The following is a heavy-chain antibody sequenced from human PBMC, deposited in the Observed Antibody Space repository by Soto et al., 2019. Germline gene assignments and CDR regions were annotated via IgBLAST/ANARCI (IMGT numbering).Heavy chain of an antibody. CDR1: GFTFSNAW. J-gene: IGHJ6*02. V-gene: IGHV3-15*01. Sequence: EVQLVESGGGLVKPGGSLRLSCAASGFTFSNAWMSWVRQAPGKGLEWVGRIKSKTDGGTTDYAAPVKGRFTISRDDSNNTLYLQMNSLKTEDTAVYYCTATREQLLWFGELLSDYYYGMDVWGQGTTVTVSS. D-gene: IGHD3-10*01. CDR3: TATREQLLWFGELLSDYYYGMDV. CDR2: IKSKTDGGTT.